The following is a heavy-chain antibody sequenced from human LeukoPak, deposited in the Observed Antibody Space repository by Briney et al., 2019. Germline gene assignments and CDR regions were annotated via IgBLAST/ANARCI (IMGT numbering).Heavy chain of an antibody. CDR1: GGSISSGSYY. J-gene: IGHJ3*02. Sequence: SQTLSLTCTVSGGSISSGSYYWSWIRQPAGKGLEWIGRIYTSGSTNYNPSLKSRVTISVDTSKNQFSLKLSSVTAADTAVYYCARSPGTTLLSAFDIWGQGTMVTVSS. D-gene: IGHD1-7*01. CDR3: ARSPGTTLLSAFDI. V-gene: IGHV4-61*02. CDR2: IYTSGST.